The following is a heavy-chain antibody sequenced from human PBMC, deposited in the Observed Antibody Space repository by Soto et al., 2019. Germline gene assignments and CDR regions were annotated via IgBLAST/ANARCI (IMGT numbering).Heavy chain of an antibody. Sequence: QVQLVQSGAEVKKPGASVKVSCKASGYTFTSYYMHWVRQAPGQGLEWMGIINPSGGSTSSAQQFQGRVTMTRDTSTRTVYMELSSLRSEDTAVYYCAIILGSGYSIHWGQGTLVTVSS. D-gene: IGHD3-22*01. J-gene: IGHJ4*02. CDR1: GYTFTSYY. CDR3: AIILGSGYSIH. CDR2: INPSGGST. V-gene: IGHV1-46*01.